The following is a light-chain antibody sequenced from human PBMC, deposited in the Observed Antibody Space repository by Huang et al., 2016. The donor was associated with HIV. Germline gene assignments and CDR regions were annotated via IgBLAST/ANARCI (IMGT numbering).Light chain of an antibody. CDR2: AAS. Sequence: AFQMTQSPSSLSASVGDRVTITCRASQDIRNDLGWDQQKPGKAPKFLIYAASNLQNGVPSRFSGSGSGTFFTLTISSLQPEDFATYYCLQDYSYPRTFGQGTKVEVK. CDR3: LQDYSYPRT. V-gene: IGKV1-6*01. J-gene: IGKJ1*01. CDR1: QDIRND.